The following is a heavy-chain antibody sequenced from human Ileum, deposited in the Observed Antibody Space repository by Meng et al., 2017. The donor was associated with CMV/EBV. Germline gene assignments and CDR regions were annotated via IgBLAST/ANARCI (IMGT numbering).Heavy chain of an antibody. CDR1: GFTFSNSD. D-gene: IGHD2-2*02. V-gene: IGHV3-19*01. Sequence: GESLKISCAASGFTFSNSDMNWVRQAPGKGLEWVSGVSWNGSRTHYADSVKGRFIISRDNSRNFLYQQMNSLRPEDMAVYYCATSASSTSCYTPFCYGAFDIWGQGTMVTVSS. CDR2: VSWNGSRT. CDR3: ATSASSTSCYTPFCYGAFDI. J-gene: IGHJ3*02.